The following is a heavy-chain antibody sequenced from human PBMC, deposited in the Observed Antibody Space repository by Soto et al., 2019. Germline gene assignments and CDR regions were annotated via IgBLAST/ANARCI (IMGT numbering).Heavy chain of an antibody. D-gene: IGHD5-12*01. J-gene: IGHJ4*02. CDR1: GFSFGGYA. Sequence: GGSLRLSCATSGFSFGGYAMSWVRQAPGKGLDWVSSISGSGATTYYTNSVKGRFTISRDNSKNTVYLQMNSLRAEDTAVYYCAKGSRGYTGYVFDHWGQGALVTSPQ. V-gene: IGHV3-23*01. CDR2: ISGSGATT. CDR3: AKGSRGYTGYVFDH.